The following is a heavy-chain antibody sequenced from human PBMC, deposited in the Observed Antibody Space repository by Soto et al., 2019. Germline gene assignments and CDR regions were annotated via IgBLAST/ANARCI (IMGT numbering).Heavy chain of an antibody. V-gene: IGHV1-18*01. D-gene: IGHD1-1*01. CDR1: GYTFTSYG. CDR3: ARVLYNWNDLSANWFES. Sequence: ASGKVSCKASGYTFTSYGISWVRQAHGQGLEWMGWISAYNGNTNYAQKLQGRVTMTTDTSTSTAYMELRSLRSDDTAVYYCARVLYNWNDLSANWFESWGQGTLVTVSS. J-gene: IGHJ5*01. CDR2: ISAYNGNT.